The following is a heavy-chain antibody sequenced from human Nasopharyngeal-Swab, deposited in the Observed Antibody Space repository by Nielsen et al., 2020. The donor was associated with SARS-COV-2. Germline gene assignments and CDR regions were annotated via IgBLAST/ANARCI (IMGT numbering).Heavy chain of an antibody. CDR3: AKDFVGQQTYYYYGMGV. D-gene: IGHD6-13*01. J-gene: IGHJ6*02. Sequence: GGSLRLSCAASGFTFSSYAMSWVRQAPGKGLEWVSAISGSGGSTYYADSVKGRFTISRDNSKNTLYLQMNSLRAEDTAVYYCAKDFVGQQTYYYYGMGVWGQGTTVTVSS. CDR1: GFTFSSYA. V-gene: IGHV3-23*01. CDR2: ISGSGGST.